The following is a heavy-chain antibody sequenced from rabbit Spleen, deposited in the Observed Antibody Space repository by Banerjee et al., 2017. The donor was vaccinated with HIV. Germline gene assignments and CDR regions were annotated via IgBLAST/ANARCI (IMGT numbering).Heavy chain of an antibody. J-gene: IGHJ4*01. CDR3: ARSLYKYGFSAVYAVAFDL. CDR1: GFSFSSSYW. D-gene: IGHD7-1*01. V-gene: IGHV1S45*01. CDR2: IYTGSSGST. Sequence: QEQLEESGGDLVKPEGSLTLTCTASGFSFSSSYWMCWVRQAPGKGPEWIACIYTGSSGSTYYASWAKGRFTISKTSSTTVTLQMTSLTAADTATYFCARSLYKYGFSAVYAVAFDLWGPGTLVTVS.